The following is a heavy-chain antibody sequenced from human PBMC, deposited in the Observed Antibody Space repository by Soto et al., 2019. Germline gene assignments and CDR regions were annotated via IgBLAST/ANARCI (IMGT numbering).Heavy chain of an antibody. CDR2: TYYRSKWYN. CDR3: ARGSWGDIVVVPAADPRDAFDI. CDR1: GDSVSSNSAA. Sequence: PSQTLSLTCAISGDSVSSNSAAWNWIRQSSSRGLEWLGRTYYRSKWYNDYAVSVKSRITINPDTSKNQFSLQLNSVTPEDTAVYYCARGSWGDIVVVPAADPRDAFDIWGQGTMVTISS. J-gene: IGHJ3*02. D-gene: IGHD2-2*01. V-gene: IGHV6-1*01.